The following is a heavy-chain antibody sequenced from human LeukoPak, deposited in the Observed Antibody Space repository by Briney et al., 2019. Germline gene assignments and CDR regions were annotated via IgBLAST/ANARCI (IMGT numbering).Heavy chain of an antibody. D-gene: IGHD3-22*01. CDR1: GLTFSSYS. V-gene: IGHV3-30*01. J-gene: IGHJ6*03. CDR2: ISYDGRKK. CDR3: ARDAWTGHNDSVDFYYYMDV. Sequence: PGESLILSCAASGLTFSSYSLHWVRQAPDKGLEWEEVISYDGRKKYYGDSVKGRFTMSRDDSKNTIYLQMNSLRAEDTAVYYCARDAWTGHNDSVDFYYYMDVWGKGTTVTVSS.